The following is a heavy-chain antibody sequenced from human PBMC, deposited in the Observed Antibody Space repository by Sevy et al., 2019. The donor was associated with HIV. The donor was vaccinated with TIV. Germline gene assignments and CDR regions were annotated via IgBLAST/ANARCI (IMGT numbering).Heavy chain of an antibody. Sequence: GGSLRLSCAASGFTFSSYDMHWVRQAPGKGLEWVAFISFGGSNKYYADSVKGRFTISRDNSKNTLYLQINSLRAEDTAVYYCAKAVYASKVVVTNGFDYWGQGTLVTVSS. CDR1: GFTFSSYD. V-gene: IGHV3-30*18. CDR2: ISFGGSNK. CDR3: AKAVYASKVVVTNGFDY. J-gene: IGHJ4*02. D-gene: IGHD3-22*01.